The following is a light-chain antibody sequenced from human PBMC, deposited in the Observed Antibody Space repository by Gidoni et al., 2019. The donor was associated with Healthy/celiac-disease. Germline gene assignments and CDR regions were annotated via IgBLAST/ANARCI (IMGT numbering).Light chain of an antibody. CDR2: GNS. V-gene: IGLV1-40*01. CDR1: SPNIGAGYD. Sequence: QSVLQQPPSVSGAPGQRVTISGTGSSPNIGAGYDVHWYQQLPGTAPKLLIYGNSNRPSGVPDRFSGSKSGTSASLAITGLQAEDEADYYCQSYDSSLSVLVVFGGGTKLTVL. J-gene: IGLJ2*01. CDR3: QSYDSSLSVLVV.